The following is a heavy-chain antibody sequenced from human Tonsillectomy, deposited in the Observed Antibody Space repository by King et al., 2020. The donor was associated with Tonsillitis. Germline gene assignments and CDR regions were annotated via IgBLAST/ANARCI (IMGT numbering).Heavy chain of an antibody. CDR2: IYYSGST. CDR3: ARRYYYDSSGYDY. D-gene: IGHD3-22*01. J-gene: IGHJ4*02. V-gene: IGHV4-39*01. Sequence: QLQESGPGLVKPSETLFLTCTVSGGSISSSSYYWGWIRQPPGKGLEWIGSIYYSGSTYYNPSLKSRVTISVDTSKNQFSLKLSSVTAADTAVYYCARRYYYDSSGYDYWGQGTLVTVSS. CDR1: GGSISSSSYY.